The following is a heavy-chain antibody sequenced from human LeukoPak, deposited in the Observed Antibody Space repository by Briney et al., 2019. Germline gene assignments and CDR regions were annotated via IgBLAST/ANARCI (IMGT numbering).Heavy chain of an antibody. D-gene: IGHD4-17*01. J-gene: IGHJ4*02. CDR1: GFSFGSSV. Sequence: GGSLRLSCAASGFSFGSSVMSWVRQAPGKGLEWVSAITADGGGTNHADPVKGRFTISRDNSKSTLYLQMNSLRAEDTAVYYCVKEDHYGDYVQIDHWGQGILVTVSS. CDR2: ITADGGGT. CDR3: VKEDHYGDYVQIDH. V-gene: IGHV3-23*01.